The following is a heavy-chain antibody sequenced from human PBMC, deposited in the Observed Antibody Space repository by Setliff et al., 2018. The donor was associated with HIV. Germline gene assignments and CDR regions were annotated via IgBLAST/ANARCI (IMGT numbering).Heavy chain of an antibody. CDR3: ARDIVGSRYFQH. CDR2: ISGSGGST. D-gene: IGHD3-16*02. V-gene: IGHV3-23*01. Sequence: PGGSLRLSCAASGFTFSSYAMSWVRQAPGKGLEWVSVISGSGGSTYYADSVKGRFTISRDNSKNTLFLQMNSLRAEDTAIYYCARDIVGSRYFQHWGQGTLVTVSS. J-gene: IGHJ1*01. CDR1: GFTFSSYA.